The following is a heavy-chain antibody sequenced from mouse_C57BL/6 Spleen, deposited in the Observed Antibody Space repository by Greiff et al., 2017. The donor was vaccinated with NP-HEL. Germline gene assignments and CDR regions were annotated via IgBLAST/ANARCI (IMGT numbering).Heavy chain of an antibody. CDR3: ARSPYDGYYNYYAMDY. CDR1: GFSLTSYG. D-gene: IGHD2-3*01. J-gene: IGHJ4*01. V-gene: IGHV2-6*01. Sequence: VQLQESGPGLVAPSQSLSITCTVSGFSLTSYGVDWVRQSPGKGLEWLGVIWGVGSTNYNSALKSRLSISKDNSKSQVFLKMNSLQTDDTAMYYCARSPYDGYYNYYAMDYWGQGTSVTVSS. CDR2: IWGVGST.